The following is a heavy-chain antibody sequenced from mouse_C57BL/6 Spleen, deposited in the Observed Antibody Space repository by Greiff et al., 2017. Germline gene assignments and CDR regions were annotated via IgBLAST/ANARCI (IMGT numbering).Heavy chain of an antibody. D-gene: IGHD1-1*01. J-gene: IGHJ2*01. CDR3: ARGYGSSYAYYFDY. CDR1: GYTFTDYN. V-gene: IGHV1-22*01. Sequence: EVKLQESGPELVKPGASVKMSCKASGYTFTDYNMHWVKQSHGKSLEWIGYINPNNGGTSYNQKFKGKATLTVNKSSSTAYMELRSLTSEDSAVYYCARGYGSSYAYYFDYWGQGTTLTVSS. CDR2: INPNNGGT.